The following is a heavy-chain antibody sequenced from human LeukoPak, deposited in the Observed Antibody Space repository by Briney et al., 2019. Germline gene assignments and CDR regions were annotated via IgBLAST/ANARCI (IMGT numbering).Heavy chain of an antibody. CDR3: ARKPSGSYPFDY. D-gene: IGHD1-26*01. J-gene: IGHJ4*02. CDR1: GFTFSSCS. V-gene: IGHV3-23*01. CDR2: VSPSGDIT. Sequence: GGSLRLSCAASGFTFSSCSMNWVRQAPGKGLEWVSGVSPSGDITYYADSVKGRFTISRDNSQNTLYLQMNSLRAEDTAVYYCARKPSGSYPFDYWGQGTLVTVSS.